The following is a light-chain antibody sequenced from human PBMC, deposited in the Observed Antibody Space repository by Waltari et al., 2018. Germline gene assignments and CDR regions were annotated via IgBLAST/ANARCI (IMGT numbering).Light chain of an antibody. V-gene: IGLV2-23*01. CDR3: CSYAGGSRVI. J-gene: IGLJ2*01. Sequence: QSALTQPASLSGSPGQSLTISCAGPKHDIGTYNFVSWFQQFPGQAPKLIVSEATKRPSGVSYRFSGSKSGNTASLTISGLQAEDEADYYCCSYAGGSRVIFGGGTKLTVL. CDR1: KHDIGTYNF. CDR2: EAT.